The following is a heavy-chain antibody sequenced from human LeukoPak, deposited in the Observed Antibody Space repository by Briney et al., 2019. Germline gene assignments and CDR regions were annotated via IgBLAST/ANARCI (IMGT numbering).Heavy chain of an antibody. CDR3: ARGQGTVTTH. D-gene: IGHD4-17*01. J-gene: IGHJ4*02. CDR2: INHSGST. CDR1: GGSFSGYY. Sequence: SETLSLTCAVYGGSFSGYYWSWIRQPPGKGLEWIGEINHSGSTNYNPSLKSRVTISVDTSKNQFSLKLGSVTAADTAVYYCARGQGTVTTHWGQGTLVTVSS. V-gene: IGHV4-34*01.